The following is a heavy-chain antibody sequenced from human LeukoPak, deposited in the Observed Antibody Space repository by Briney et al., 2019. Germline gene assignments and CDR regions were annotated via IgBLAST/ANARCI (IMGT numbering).Heavy chain of an antibody. CDR2: INAGNGNT. Sequence: GASVKVSCKASGYTFTSYTIHWVRQAPGQRLEWMGWINAGNGNTKYSQKFQGRVTITRDTSASTAYMELSSLRSEDTAEYYCARHYSSSWEFDYWGQGTLVTVSS. J-gene: IGHJ4*02. V-gene: IGHV1-3*01. D-gene: IGHD6-13*01. CDR3: ARHYSSSWEFDY. CDR1: GYTFTSYT.